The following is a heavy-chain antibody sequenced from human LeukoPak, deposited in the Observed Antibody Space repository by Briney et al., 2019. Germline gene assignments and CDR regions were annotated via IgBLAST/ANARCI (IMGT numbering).Heavy chain of an antibody. D-gene: IGHD4-17*01. CDR2: IYSGGTT. J-gene: IGHJ4*02. CDR1: GFPVRSRY. V-gene: IGHV3-66*02. CDR3: AKRPSDYGDYVSYFDY. Sequence: GGSLRLSCEVSGFPVRSRYMTWVRQAPGKGLECVAVIYSGGTTYHIDSVKGRFTISRDNSKDTLYLQMNSLRAEDTAVYYCAKRPSDYGDYVSYFDYWGQGTLVSVSS.